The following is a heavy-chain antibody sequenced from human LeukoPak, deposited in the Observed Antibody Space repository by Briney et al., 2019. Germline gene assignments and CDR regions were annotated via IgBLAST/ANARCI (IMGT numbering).Heavy chain of an antibody. CDR1: GGSISSGDYY. CDR2: IYYSGST. Sequence: SQTLSLTCTVSGGSISSGDYYWGWIRQPPGKGLEWIGYIYYSGSTYCNPSLKSRVTISVDTSKNQFSLKLSSVTAADTAVYYCARDSRRSGSVADYWGQGTLITVSS. V-gene: IGHV4-30-4*01. CDR3: ARDSRRSGSVADY. J-gene: IGHJ4*02. D-gene: IGHD3-10*01.